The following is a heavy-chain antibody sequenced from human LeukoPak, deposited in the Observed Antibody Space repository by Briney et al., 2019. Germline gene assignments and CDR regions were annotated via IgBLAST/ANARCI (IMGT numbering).Heavy chain of an antibody. V-gene: IGHV3-30-3*01. CDR2: ISYDGSNK. Sequence: PGGSLRLSCAASGFTFSSYAMHWVRQAPGKGLEWVAVISYDGSNKYYADSVKGRFTISRDNSKNTLYLQMNSLRAEDTAVYYCARDYYDILTGYYGGYFDYWGQGTLVTVSS. CDR1: GFTFSSYA. D-gene: IGHD3-9*01. CDR3: ARDYYDILTGYYGGYFDY. J-gene: IGHJ4*02.